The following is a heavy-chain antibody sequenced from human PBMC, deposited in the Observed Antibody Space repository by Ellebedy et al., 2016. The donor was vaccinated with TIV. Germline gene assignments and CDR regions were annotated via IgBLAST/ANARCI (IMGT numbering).Heavy chain of an antibody. CDR2: IYWNDDK. Sequence: SGPTLVXPTQTLTLTCTFSGFSLSTSGVGVGWIRQPPGKALEWLALIYWNDDKRYSPSLKSRLTITKDTSKNQVVLTMTNMDPVDTATYYCAHQRIAAADQGYWFDPWGQGTLVTVSS. V-gene: IGHV2-5*01. CDR1: GFSLSTSGVG. CDR3: AHQRIAAADQGYWFDP. J-gene: IGHJ5*02. D-gene: IGHD6-13*01.